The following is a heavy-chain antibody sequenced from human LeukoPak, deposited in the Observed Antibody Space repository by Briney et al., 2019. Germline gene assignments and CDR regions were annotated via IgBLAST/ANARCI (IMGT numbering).Heavy chain of an antibody. CDR2: IYSSGST. D-gene: IGHD6-19*01. CDR1: GFTFSNAW. CDR3: ARFSSSGWSARYFQH. Sequence: PGGSLRLSCAASGFTFSNAWMSWVRQPPGKGLEWIGYIYSSGSTNYNPSLKSRVTILVDTSKNQFSLQLSSVSAADTAVYYCARFSSSGWSARYFQHWGQGTLVTVSS. J-gene: IGHJ1*01. V-gene: IGHV4-59*01.